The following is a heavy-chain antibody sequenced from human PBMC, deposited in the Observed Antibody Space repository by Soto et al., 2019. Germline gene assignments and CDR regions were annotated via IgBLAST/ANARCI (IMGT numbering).Heavy chain of an antibody. V-gene: IGHV1-46*01. D-gene: IGHD6-13*01. Sequence: QVQLVQSGAEVKKPGASVHVSCTASGNIFTSYHMHWVRQAPVQGLEWMGIIYPSGGGSRYAQEFQGRVTMTRDTSTNTLYMELSSLRSDDSAVYYCARDNSNWAFDYWGQGTLVTVSS. CDR1: GNIFTSYH. CDR2: IYPSGGGS. J-gene: IGHJ4*02. CDR3: ARDNSNWAFDY.